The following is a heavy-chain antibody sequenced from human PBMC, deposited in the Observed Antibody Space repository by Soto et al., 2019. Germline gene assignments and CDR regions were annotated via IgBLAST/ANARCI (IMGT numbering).Heavy chain of an antibody. D-gene: IGHD1-26*01. V-gene: IGHV5-51*01. CDR1: CGPFTAYW. CDR3: ARPRGRIGLGDLGVYFDD. Sequence: LXISCKGSCGPFTAYWIGWVLHMPGKGLEWMVIIYPGYSETRYSPSFQGQVTMSADRSISTAYLQWSSLEASDTAIYYCARPRGRIGLGDLGVYFDDWGQGPPVTVSS. J-gene: IGHJ4*02. CDR2: IYPGYSET.